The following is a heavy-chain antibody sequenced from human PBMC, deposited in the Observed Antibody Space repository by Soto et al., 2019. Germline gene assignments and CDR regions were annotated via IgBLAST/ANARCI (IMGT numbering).Heavy chain of an antibody. CDR3: ARDPIGPGMFDY. CDR1: GFTFSSYG. J-gene: IGHJ4*02. CDR2: IWYDASNK. V-gene: IGHV3-33*01. D-gene: IGHD3-10*02. Sequence: PGGAVRLSCVASGFTFSSYGMHWVRQAPGKGLEWVAVIWYDASNKYYADSVKGRFTISRDNTKNTMYLQMNSLRAEDTAVYYCARDPIGPGMFDYCGQGTL.